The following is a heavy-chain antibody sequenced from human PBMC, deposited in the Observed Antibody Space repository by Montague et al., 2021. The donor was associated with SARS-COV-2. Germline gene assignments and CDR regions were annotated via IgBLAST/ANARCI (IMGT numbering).Heavy chain of an antibody. D-gene: IGHD2-2*01. CDR3: ARGRRPVVVPGAGPEGRAFDI. V-gene: IGHV4-34*01. CDR2: VSQSGTT. Sequence: SETLSLTCAISGGSFSNYYWRWIRQPPAKGQERMEVVSQSGTTIYNPSVKSGVPISEDTSKNQFYLRLNSVTAADTAVYYCARGRRPVVVPGAGPEGRAFDIWGQGTMVTVSS. CDR1: GGSFSNYY. J-gene: IGHJ3*02.